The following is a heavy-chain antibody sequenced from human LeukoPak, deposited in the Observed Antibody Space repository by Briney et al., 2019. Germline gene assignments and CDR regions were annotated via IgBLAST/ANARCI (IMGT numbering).Heavy chain of an antibody. Sequence: ASVKVSCKASGYTFTGYYMHWVRQAPGQGLEWMGWINPNSGGTNYAQKFQGRVTMTRDTSISTAYVELSRLRSDDTAVYYCAREIDLRATNNQTYYYYGMDVWGQGTTVTVSS. J-gene: IGHJ6*02. CDR2: INPNSGGT. CDR3: AREIDLRATNNQTYYYYGMDV. CDR1: GYTFTGYY. V-gene: IGHV1-2*02. D-gene: IGHD5-12*01.